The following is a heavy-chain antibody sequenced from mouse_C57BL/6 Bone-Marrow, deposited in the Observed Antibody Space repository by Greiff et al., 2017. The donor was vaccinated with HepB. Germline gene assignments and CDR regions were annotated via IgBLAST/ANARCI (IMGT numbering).Heavy chain of an antibody. D-gene: IGHD3-1*01. J-gene: IGHJ2*01. CDR3: ARSGSNYFDY. CDR1: GYTFTSYW. V-gene: IGHV1-69*01. Sequence: QVQLKQPGAELVMPGASVKLSCKASGYTFTSYWMHWVKQRPGQGLEWIGEIDPSDSYTNYNQKFKGKSTLTVDKSSSTAYMQLSSLTSEDSAVYYCARSGSNYFDYWGQGTTLTVSS. CDR2: IDPSDSYT.